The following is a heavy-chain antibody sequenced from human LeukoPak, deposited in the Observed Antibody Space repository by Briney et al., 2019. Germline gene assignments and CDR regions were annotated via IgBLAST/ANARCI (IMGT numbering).Heavy chain of an antibody. Sequence: PGESLRLSCAASGFSFNMFPMHWVRQAPGKGLEWVAVISYDGSNKYYADSVKGRFTISRDNSKNTLYPQMNSLRAEDTAVYYCARGVRACLDYWGQGTLVTVSS. D-gene: IGHD4-23*01. V-gene: IGHV3-30*04. CDR3: ARGVRACLDY. J-gene: IGHJ4*02. CDR1: GFSFNMFP. CDR2: ISYDGSNK.